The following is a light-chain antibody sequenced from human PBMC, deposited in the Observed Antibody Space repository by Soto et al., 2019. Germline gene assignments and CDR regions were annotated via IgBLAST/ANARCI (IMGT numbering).Light chain of an antibody. CDR3: QQYNNWPLT. CDR1: QDIERW. Sequence: DIQMTQSPSSLSASVGDRVSITCRASQDIERWLAWYQQKPGEAPKVLIYAASSLQSGVPSRFSGSGSGTDFSLTISSLQPEDFAVYYCQQYNNWPLTFGGGTKVDIK. J-gene: IGKJ4*01. V-gene: IGKV1D-16*01. CDR2: AAS.